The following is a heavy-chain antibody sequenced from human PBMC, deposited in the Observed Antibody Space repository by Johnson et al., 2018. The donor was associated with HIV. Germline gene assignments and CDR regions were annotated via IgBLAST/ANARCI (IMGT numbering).Heavy chain of an antibody. CDR2: LYSGGST. D-gene: IGHD3-22*01. V-gene: IGHV3-66*01. Sequence: VQLVESGGGVVQPGRSVRLSCGASGFSVSNNYMNWVRQAPGKGLEWVSVLYSGGSTYYADSVKGRFTISRDNSKNTLYLQMNSLRAEDTAVYYCARDRGQWLLGMSDAFDIWGQGTMVTVSS. CDR1: GFSVSNNY. J-gene: IGHJ3*02. CDR3: ARDRGQWLLGMSDAFDI.